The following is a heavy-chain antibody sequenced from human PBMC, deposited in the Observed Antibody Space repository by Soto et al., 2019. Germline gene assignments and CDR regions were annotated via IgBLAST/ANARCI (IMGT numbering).Heavy chain of an antibody. CDR2: IKQDGSEK. J-gene: IGHJ4*02. Sequence: EVQLVESGGGLVQPGGSLRLSCAASGFTFSSYWMSWVRQAPGKGLEWVANIKQDGSEKYYVDSVKGRFTISRDNAKNAIFLQMNSLRAEDTAVNYCARDVYYFDYWGQGTLVTVSS. CDR3: ARDVYYFDY. CDR1: GFTFSSYW. V-gene: IGHV3-7*01.